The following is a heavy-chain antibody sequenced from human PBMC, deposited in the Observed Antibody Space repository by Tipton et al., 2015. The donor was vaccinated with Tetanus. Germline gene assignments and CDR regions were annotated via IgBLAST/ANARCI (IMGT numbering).Heavy chain of an antibody. V-gene: IGHV3-21*01. J-gene: IGHJ4*02. CDR3: VSGSSLDY. CDR2: ISSTSTYI. Sequence: SLRLSCEVSGFTLSRFGMNWVRQAPGKGLEWISSISSTSTYIYYATSVKGRFTISRDNAKNSLFLQMNSLRAEDTAIFYCVSGSSLDYWGQGILVTVSS. D-gene: IGHD6-19*01. CDR1: GFTLSRFG.